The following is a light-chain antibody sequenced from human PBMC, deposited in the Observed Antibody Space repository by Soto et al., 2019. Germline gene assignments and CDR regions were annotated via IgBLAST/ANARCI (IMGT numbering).Light chain of an antibody. Sequence: IQMAQSPSTLSASVGDRVTITWRASQDINIWLAWYQQKPGKAPKLLIYKASTLERGVPSRFIGSGSGTDFTLAISSLQPDDFATYYCQQYSSDSNTFGQGTRLDIK. CDR3: QQYSSDSNT. CDR1: QDINIW. V-gene: IGKV1-5*03. CDR2: KAS. J-gene: IGKJ2*01.